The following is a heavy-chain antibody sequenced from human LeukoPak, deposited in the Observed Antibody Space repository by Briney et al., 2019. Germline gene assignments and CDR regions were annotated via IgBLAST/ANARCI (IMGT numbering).Heavy chain of an antibody. J-gene: IGHJ4*02. CDR3: AKHGFGVPEGY. Sequence: GGSLRLSCAASGFTFSTYAMSWVRQAPGKGLAWVASVKSDGAGTHYADSVKGRFTISRDNSKSILYLQMNSRPAQAPAVFSGAKHGFGVPEGYWGQRTLVTVSS. CDR2: VKSDGAGT. CDR1: GFTFSTYA. D-gene: IGHD3-10*01. V-gene: IGHV3-23*01.